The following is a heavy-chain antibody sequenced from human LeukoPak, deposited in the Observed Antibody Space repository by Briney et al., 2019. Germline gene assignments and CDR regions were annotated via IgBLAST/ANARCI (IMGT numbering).Heavy chain of an antibody. CDR2: TYYRGST. V-gene: IGHV4-59*01. CDR3: ARESTGFCSGGSCYYYYGMNV. D-gene: IGHD2-15*01. Sequence: SETLSLTCTVSGGSISSYYWSWIRQPPGKGLEWIGSTYYRGSTNYNPSLKSRVTISVDTSKNQFSLRLSSVTAADTAVFYCARESTGFCSGGSCYYYYGMNVWGQGTTVTVSS. J-gene: IGHJ6*01. CDR1: GGSISSYY.